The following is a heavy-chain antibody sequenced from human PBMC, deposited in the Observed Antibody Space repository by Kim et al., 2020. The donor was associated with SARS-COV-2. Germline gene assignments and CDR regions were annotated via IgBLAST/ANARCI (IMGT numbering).Heavy chain of an antibody. CDR1: GGSISSYY. CDR3: ARGQAAAGHYYYYGMDV. V-gene: IGHV4-59*01. D-gene: IGHD6-13*01. J-gene: IGHJ6*02. Sequence: SETLSLTCTVSGGSISSYYWSWIRQPPGKGLEWIGYIYYSGSTNYNPSLKSRVTISVDTSKNQFSLKLSSVTAADTAVYYCARGQAAAGHYYYYGMDVWGQGTTVTVSS. CDR2: IYYSGST.